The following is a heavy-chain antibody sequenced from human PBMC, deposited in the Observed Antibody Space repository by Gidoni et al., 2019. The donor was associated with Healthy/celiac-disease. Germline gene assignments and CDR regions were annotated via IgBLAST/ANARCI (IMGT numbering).Heavy chain of an antibody. J-gene: IGHJ2*01. CDR2: ISWNSGSI. CDR3: AKDKDSSGYYQNWYFDL. CDR1: GFTFDDYA. D-gene: IGHD3-22*01. V-gene: IGHV3-9*01. Sequence: EVQLVESGGGLVQPGGSLRLSCAAAGFTFDDYAMHWVRQAPGKGLELVSGISWNSGSICYADSVKGRFTISRDNAKNSLYLQMNSLRAEDTALYYCAKDKDSSGYYQNWYFDLWGRGTLVTVSS.